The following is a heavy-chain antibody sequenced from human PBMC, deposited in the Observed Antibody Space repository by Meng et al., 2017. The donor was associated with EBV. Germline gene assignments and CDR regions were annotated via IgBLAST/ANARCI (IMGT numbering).Heavy chain of an antibody. Sequence: RPLGPESGPGLVKPSAPLSLICTVSGGSISTPNYYWGWIRQPPGKGLEWIGTFYSVATTFYNPSLKSRLTLSVDTSKNQFSLRLSSVTAADTAIYYCVRGYDYGDYVDYWGQGTLVTVSS. CDR2: FYSVATT. CDR3: VRGYDYGDYVDY. CDR1: GGSISTPNYY. D-gene: IGHD4-17*01. J-gene: IGHJ4*02. V-gene: IGHV4-39*06.